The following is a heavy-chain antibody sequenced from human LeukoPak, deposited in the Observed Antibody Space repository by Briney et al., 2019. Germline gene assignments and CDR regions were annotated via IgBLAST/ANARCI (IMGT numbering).Heavy chain of an antibody. Sequence: SETLSLTCAVYGGSFSGYYWSWIRQPPGKGLEWIGEINHSGSTNYNPSLKSRVTISVDTSKNQFSLKLSSVTAADTAVYYCAGDGSAFDYWGQGTLVTVSS. J-gene: IGHJ4*02. V-gene: IGHV4-34*01. CDR1: GGSFSGYY. CDR2: INHSGST. D-gene: IGHD3-10*01. CDR3: AGDGSAFDY.